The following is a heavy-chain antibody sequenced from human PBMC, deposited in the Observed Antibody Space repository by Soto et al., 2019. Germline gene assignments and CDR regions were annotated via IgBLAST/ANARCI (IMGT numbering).Heavy chain of an antibody. Sequence: QVQLVQPGAEVKKPGSSVKVSCKASGGTFSSYAISWVRQAPGQGLEWMGGIIPIFGTANYAQKFQGRVTXXAXEXMSTAYMELSSLRSEDTAVYYCARDLAPTSYYGMDVWGQGTTVTVSS. CDR2: IIPIFGTA. V-gene: IGHV1-69*12. CDR3: ARDLAPTSYYGMDV. CDR1: GGTFSSYA. J-gene: IGHJ6*02.